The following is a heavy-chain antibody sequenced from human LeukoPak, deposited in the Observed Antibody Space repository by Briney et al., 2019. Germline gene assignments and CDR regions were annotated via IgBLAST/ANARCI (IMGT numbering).Heavy chain of an antibody. CDR2: IYPGDSDS. D-gene: IGHD3-10*01. J-gene: IGHJ4*02. CDR3: ARAGGAPVFDY. V-gene: IGHV5-51*01. Sequence: GESLKISCKGSGFIFTNYWIGWVRQLPGKGLEWMGVIYPGDSDSRYSPSFQGQVTMSVDKSISTAWLQWSSLKSSDTGIYFCARAGGAPVFDYWGQGTLVTVSS. CDR1: GFIFTNYW.